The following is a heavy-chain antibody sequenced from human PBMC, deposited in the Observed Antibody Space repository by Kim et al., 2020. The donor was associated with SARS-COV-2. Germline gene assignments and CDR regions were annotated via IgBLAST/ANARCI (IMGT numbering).Heavy chain of an antibody. Sequence: SETLSLTCTVSGGSISSSSYYWGWIRQPPGKGLEWIGSIYYSGSTYYNPSLKSRVTISVDTSKNQFSLKLSSVTAADTAVYYGVSADRQLALHHTYYYYGMDVWGQGTTVTVSS. V-gene: IGHV4-39*07. CDR2: IYYSGST. D-gene: IGHD6-13*01. J-gene: IGHJ6*02. CDR3: VSADRQLALHHTYYYYGMDV. CDR1: GGSISSSSYY.